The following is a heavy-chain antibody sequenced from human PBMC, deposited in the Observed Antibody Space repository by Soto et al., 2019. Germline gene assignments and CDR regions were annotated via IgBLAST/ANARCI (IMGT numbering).Heavy chain of an antibody. CDR2: VRAKAYGGTT. CDR3: SRLQRSGDGYDY. D-gene: IGHD3-10*01. V-gene: IGHV3-49*03. CDR1: GFTFGDHA. J-gene: IGHJ4*02. Sequence: GGSLRLSFTASGFTFGDHAMSWFRQAPGKGLEWIGLVRAKAYGGTTEYAASVKGRFIISRDDPKSIAYLQMDSLKTEDTAVYYCSRLQRSGDGYDYWGQGP.